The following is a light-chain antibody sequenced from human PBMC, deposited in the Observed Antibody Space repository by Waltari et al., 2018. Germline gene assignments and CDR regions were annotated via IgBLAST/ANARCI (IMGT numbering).Light chain of an antibody. CDR1: QSLLYSNGNTF. CDR3: MQGTHFPYS. V-gene: IGKV2-30*01. J-gene: IGKJ2*03. CDR2: KVS. Sequence: DVVMTQSPLSLPITPGQPASMTCRSSQSLLYSNGNTFLSWFLQKTGQPPRRLIYKVSNRDSGVPDRFSGSGTGTDFTRKISRVEAEDVGIYCCMQGTHFPYSFGQGTKVEIK.